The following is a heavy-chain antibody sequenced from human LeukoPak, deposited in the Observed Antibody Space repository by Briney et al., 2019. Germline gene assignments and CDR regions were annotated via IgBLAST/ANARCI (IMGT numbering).Heavy chain of an antibody. V-gene: IGHV3-33*01. D-gene: IGHD3-22*01. CDR2: IWYDGSNK. Sequence: PGGSLRLPCAASGFTFSSYGMHWVRQAPGKGLEWVAVIWYDGSNKYYADSVKGRFTISRDNSKNTLYLQMNSLRAEDTAVYYCAREHAGITMIVVDDDAFDIWGQGTMVTVSS. CDR3: AREHAGITMIVVDDDAFDI. J-gene: IGHJ3*02. CDR1: GFTFSSYG.